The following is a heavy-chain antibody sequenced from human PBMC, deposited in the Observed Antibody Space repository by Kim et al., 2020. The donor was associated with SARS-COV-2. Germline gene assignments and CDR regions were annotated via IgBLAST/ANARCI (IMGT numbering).Heavy chain of an antibody. V-gene: IGHV3-30-3*01. CDR2: ISFDGRNK. CDR3: ARGNYYESVSLSDYYNGLDV. CDR1: GLTFDNSA. Sequence: RGSLRLSCAASGLTFDNSAMNWVRQAPGKGLEWVAVISFDGRNKAYADSVQGRFTISRDNSKSTLHLQMSSLRVEDTAIYYCARGNYYESVSLSDYYNGLDVWGQGTTVTVSS. D-gene: IGHD3-22*01. J-gene: IGHJ6*02.